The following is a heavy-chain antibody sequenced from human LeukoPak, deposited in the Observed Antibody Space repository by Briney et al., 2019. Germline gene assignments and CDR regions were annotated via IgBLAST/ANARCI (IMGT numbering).Heavy chain of an antibody. CDR3: ARWSGWGYSSSWWEWELPLDY. Sequence: ASVKVFCKASGYTFTSYDINWVRQATGQGREWMGWMNPNRGNTGYAQKFRGSDTMTRNTSISKAYLQLRSLSSEDTAVYYCARWSGWGYSSSWWEWELPLDYWGQGTLVTVSS. CDR1: GYTFTSYD. CDR2: MNPNRGNT. J-gene: IGHJ4*02. D-gene: IGHD6-13*01. V-gene: IGHV1-8*01.